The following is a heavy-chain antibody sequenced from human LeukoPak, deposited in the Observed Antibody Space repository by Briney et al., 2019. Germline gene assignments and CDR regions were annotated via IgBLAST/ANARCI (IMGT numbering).Heavy chain of an antibody. CDR1: GGSISSSSYY. J-gene: IGHJ6*04. CDR2: INHSGST. Sequence: PSETLSLTCTVSGGSISSSSYYWGWIRQPPGKGLEWIGEINHSGSTNYNPSLKSRVTISVDTSKNQFSLKLSSVTAADTAVYFWARKNLSVYGYYYGMDVGGKGPTVTVPS. D-gene: IGHD3-22*01. V-gene: IGHV4-39*07. CDR3: ARKNLSVYGYYYGMDV.